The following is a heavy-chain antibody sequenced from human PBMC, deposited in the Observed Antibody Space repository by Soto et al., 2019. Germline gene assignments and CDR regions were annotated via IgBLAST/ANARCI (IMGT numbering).Heavy chain of an antibody. J-gene: IGHJ6*02. CDR3: ARETVVVPAAHHDQYYYCGIDV. CDR1: GGTFSSYA. V-gene: IGHV1-69*13. D-gene: IGHD2-2*01. Sequence: VASVKVSCKASGGTFSSYAISWVRQAPGQGLEWMGGIIPIFGTANYAQKFQGRVTITEDESTSTAYMELSSLRSEDTAVYYCARETVVVPAAHHDQYYYCGIDVWGQATTVTVS. CDR2: IIPIFGTA.